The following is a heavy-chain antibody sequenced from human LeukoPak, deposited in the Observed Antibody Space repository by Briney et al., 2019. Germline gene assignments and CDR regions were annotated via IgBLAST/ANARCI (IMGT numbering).Heavy chain of an antibody. CDR2: INAGNGNT. V-gene: IGHV1-3*01. Sequence: GASVKVSCKASGYTFTSYAMHWVRQAPGQRLEWMGWINAGNGNTKYSQKFQGRVTITRDTSASTAYMELNSLRPDDTAVYYCAKDPMVRGVINGMDVWGQGTTVIVSS. D-gene: IGHD3-10*01. CDR3: AKDPMVRGVINGMDV. CDR1: GYTFTSYA. J-gene: IGHJ6*02.